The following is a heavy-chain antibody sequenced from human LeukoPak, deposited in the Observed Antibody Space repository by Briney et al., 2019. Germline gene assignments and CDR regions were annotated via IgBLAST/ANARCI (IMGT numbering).Heavy chain of an antibody. Sequence: GGSLRLSCAASGFTFSSYAMSWVRQAPGKGLEWVSAISGSGGSTYYADSVKGRFTISRDNSKNTLYLQMSSLRAEDTAVYYCAKGRYCSSTSCLGSWFDPWGQGTLVTVSS. CDR1: GFTFSSYA. V-gene: IGHV3-23*01. J-gene: IGHJ5*02. CDR3: AKGRYCSSTSCLGSWFDP. CDR2: ISGSGGST. D-gene: IGHD2-2*01.